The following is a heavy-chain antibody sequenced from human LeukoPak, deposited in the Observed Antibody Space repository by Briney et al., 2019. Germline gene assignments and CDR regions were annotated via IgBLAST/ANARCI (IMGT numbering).Heavy chain of an antibody. Sequence: ASVKVSCKASGYTFTGYYMHWVRQAPGQGLEWMGRINPNSGGTNYAQKFQGGVTMTRDTSISTAYMELSRLRSDDTAVYYCAADGITIFGVVYGGFDYWGQGTLVTVSS. V-gene: IGHV1-2*06. CDR1: GYTFTGYY. D-gene: IGHD3-3*01. CDR2: INPNSGGT. CDR3: AADGITIFGVVYGGFDY. J-gene: IGHJ4*02.